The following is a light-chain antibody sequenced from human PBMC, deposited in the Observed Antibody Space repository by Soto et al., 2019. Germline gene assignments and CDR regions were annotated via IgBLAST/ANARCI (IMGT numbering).Light chain of an antibody. CDR3: SSYSSSSTVV. J-gene: IGLJ2*01. V-gene: IGLV2-14*01. Sequence: QSALTQPASVSGSPGQSITISCTGTSSDVGGYNFVSWFQQHPGKAPKLIIYEVTNRPSGVSNRFSGSQSGNTASLTISGLQAEDEADYYCSSYSSSSTVVFGGGTKVTVL. CDR1: SSDVGGYNF. CDR2: EVT.